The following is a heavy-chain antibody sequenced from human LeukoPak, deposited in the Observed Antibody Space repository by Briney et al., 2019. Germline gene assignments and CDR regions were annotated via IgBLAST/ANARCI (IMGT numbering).Heavy chain of an antibody. CDR1: GYSISSSNW. CDR2: IYYSGST. D-gene: IGHD3-22*01. CDR3: ARSPRYYYDSSGYPSWYFDL. V-gene: IGHV4-28*01. J-gene: IGHJ2*01. Sequence: SDTLSLTCAVSGYSISSSNWWGWIRQPPGKGLEWIGYIYYSGSTYYNPSLKSRVTMSVDTSKNQFSLKLSSVTAADTAVYYCARSPRYYYDSSGYPSWYFDLWGRGTLVTVSS.